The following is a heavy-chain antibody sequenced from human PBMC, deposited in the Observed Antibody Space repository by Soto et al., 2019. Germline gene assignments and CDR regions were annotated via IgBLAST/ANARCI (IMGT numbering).Heavy chain of an antibody. J-gene: IGHJ5*02. CDR1: GDSISSGTYY. CDR3: ARVTSNSSGGWFDP. V-gene: IGHV4-31*03. D-gene: IGHD6-6*01. CDR2: IFYSGST. Sequence: SETLSLTCTVSGDSISSGTYYWSWVRQHPGKGLEWIGYIFYSGSTYSNPSLQSRVTISVDTSNNQFSLNLNPVTAADTAVYYCARVTSNSSGGWFDPWGQGTLVTVSS.